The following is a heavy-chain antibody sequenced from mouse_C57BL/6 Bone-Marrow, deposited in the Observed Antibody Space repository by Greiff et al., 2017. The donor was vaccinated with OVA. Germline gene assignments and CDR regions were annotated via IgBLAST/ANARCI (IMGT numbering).Heavy chain of an antibody. CDR3: AYDGYFLGYAMDY. D-gene: IGHD2-3*01. J-gene: IGHJ4*01. CDR2: IYPRDGST. V-gene: IGHV1-78*01. Sequence: VKLMESDAELVKPGASVKISCKVSGYTFTDHTIHWMKQRPEQGLEWIGYIYPRDGSTKYNEKFKGKATLTADKSSSTAYMQLNSLTSEDSAVYFCAYDGYFLGYAMDYWGQGTSVTVSS. CDR1: GYTFTDHT.